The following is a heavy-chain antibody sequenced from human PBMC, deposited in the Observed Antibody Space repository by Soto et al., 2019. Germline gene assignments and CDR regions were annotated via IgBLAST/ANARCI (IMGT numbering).Heavy chain of an antibody. Sequence: GGSLRLSCAACGFTFSSYAMSWVRQAPGKGLEWVSAISGSGGSTYYADSVKGRFTISRDNSKNTLYLQMNSLRAEDTAVYYCAKDLVPLLWFGELFDYWGQGTLVTVSS. V-gene: IGHV3-23*01. CDR3: AKDLVPLLWFGELFDY. D-gene: IGHD3-10*01. CDR2: ISGSGGST. J-gene: IGHJ4*02. CDR1: GFTFSSYA.